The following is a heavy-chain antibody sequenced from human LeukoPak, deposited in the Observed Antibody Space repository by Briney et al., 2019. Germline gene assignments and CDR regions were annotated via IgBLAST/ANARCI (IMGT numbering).Heavy chain of an antibody. V-gene: IGHV3-23*01. CDR1: GFSFSNYA. Sequence: PGGSLRLSCAASGFSFSNYAMSWVRQAPGKGLEWVSAISGSGGSTYYADSVKGRFTISRDNSKNTLYLQMNSLRAEDTAVYYCAKSITIYEGSRLSLDYWGQGTLVTVSS. J-gene: IGHJ4*02. CDR3: AKSITIYEGSRLSLDY. CDR2: ISGSGGST. D-gene: IGHD3-3*01.